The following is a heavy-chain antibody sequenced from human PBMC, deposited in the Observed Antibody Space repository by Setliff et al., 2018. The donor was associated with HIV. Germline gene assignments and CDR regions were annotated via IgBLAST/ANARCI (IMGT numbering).Heavy chain of an antibody. J-gene: IGHJ4*02. CDR3: AREHGTSSLKD. D-gene: IGHD6-6*01. V-gene: IGHV1-46*01. CDR1: GYAFTSQF. Sequence: GASVKVSCKASGYAFTSQFMHWVRQAPGQGLEWMGIISPSGDRTTYAQRFRGRVTMTSDTSTGTVYMELSSLRSEDTAVYYCAREHGTSSLKDWGQGTLVTVSS. CDR2: ISPSGDRT.